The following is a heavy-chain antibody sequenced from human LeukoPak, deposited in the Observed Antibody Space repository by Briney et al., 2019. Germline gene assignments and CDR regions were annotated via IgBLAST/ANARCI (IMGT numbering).Heavy chain of an antibody. CDR2: IIPIFGTA. Sequence: GASVKVSCKASGGTFSSYAISWVRQAPGHGLEWMGGIIPIFGTANYAQKFQGRVTITADESTSTAYMELSSLRSEDTAVYYCARATRPDTAMAPFDYWGQGTLVTVSS. D-gene: IGHD5-18*01. CDR1: GGTFSSYA. CDR3: ARATRPDTAMAPFDY. J-gene: IGHJ4*02. V-gene: IGHV1-69*13.